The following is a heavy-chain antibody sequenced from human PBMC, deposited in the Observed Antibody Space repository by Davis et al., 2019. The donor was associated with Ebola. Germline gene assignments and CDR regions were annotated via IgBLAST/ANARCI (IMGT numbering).Heavy chain of an antibody. CDR2: IYPGDSDT. J-gene: IGHJ6*02. CDR3: ARHVRHYDFWSGYSSGGMDV. V-gene: IGHV5-51*01. D-gene: IGHD3-3*01. Sequence: GESLKISCKASGYSFTSFWIGWVRQPPGQGLEWMGIIYPGDSDTRYSPSFQGQVTISADKSISTAYLQWSSLKASDTAMYYCARHVRHYDFWSGYSSGGMDVWGQGTTVTVSS. CDR1: GYSFTSFW.